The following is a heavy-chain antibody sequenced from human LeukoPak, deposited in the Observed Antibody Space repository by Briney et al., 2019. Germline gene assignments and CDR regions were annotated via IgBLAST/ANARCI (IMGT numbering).Heavy chain of an antibody. CDR3: ARGGIDIVTVPVSNWFDP. V-gene: IGHV1-18*04. Sequence: ASVKVSCKASGYTFTGYYMHWVRQAPGQGLEWMGWISAYNGNTNYAQKLQGRVTMTTDTSTNTAYMELRSLRSDDTAVYYCARGGIDIVTVPVSNWFDPWGQGTLVTVSS. J-gene: IGHJ5*02. D-gene: IGHD2/OR15-2a*01. CDR1: GYTFTGYY. CDR2: ISAYNGNT.